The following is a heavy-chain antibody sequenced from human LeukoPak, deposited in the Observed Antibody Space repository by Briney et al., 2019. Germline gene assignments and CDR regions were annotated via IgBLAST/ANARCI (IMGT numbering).Heavy chain of an antibody. CDR2: IKQDGSEK. Sequence: GGSLRLSCAASGFTFSSYWMSWVRQAPGKGLEWVANIKQDGSEKYYVDSVKGRFTISRDNAKNSLHLQMNSLRAEDTAVYYCARTVYSSSSPVVYYMDVWGKGTTVTVSS. J-gene: IGHJ6*03. CDR1: GFTFSSYW. D-gene: IGHD6-6*01. CDR3: ARTVYSSSSPVVYYMDV. V-gene: IGHV3-7*01.